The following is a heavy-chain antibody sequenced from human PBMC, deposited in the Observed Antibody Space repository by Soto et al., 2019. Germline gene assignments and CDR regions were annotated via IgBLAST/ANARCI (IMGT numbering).Heavy chain of an antibody. CDR3: AKDQIAAAGTFQH. D-gene: IGHD6-13*01. CDR1: GFTFDDYA. Sequence: EVQLVESGGGLVQPGRSLRLSCAASGFTFDDYAMHWVRQAPGKGLEWVSGISWNSGSRGYADSVKGRFTISRDNAKNSLYLQMNSLGAEDTALYYCAKDQIAAAGTFQHWGQGTLVTVSS. J-gene: IGHJ1*01. CDR2: ISWNSGSR. V-gene: IGHV3-9*01.